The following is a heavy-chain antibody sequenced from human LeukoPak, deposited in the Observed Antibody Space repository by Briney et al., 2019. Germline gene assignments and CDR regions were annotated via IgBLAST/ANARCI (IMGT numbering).Heavy chain of an antibody. Sequence: SQTLSLTCTVSGASFSSGGQYWNWIRQSPGKGLEWIGSIHPSGRLYNNPSLESRVTISLDTSKNQFSLKLSSVTAADTAVYYCARTGSGSTTSYSNWFDPWGQGTLVTVSS. CDR1: GASFSSGGQY. D-gene: IGHD2-2*01. J-gene: IGHJ5*02. CDR2: IHPSGRL. CDR3: ARTGSGSTTSYSNWFDP. V-gene: IGHV4-31*03.